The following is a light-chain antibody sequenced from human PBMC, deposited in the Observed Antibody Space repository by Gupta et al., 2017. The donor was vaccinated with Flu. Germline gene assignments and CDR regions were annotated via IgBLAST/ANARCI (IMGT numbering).Light chain of an antibody. J-gene: IGLJ2*01. V-gene: IGLV2-11*01. CDR1: SSDFGAYNY. Sequence: QSALTQPRSVSGSPGQSVAISCTGTSSDFGAYNYVSWYQQHPGKAPKLIIYDVYKRPSGVPDRFTGSKSGNTASLTISGLQPEDEADYHCCSFGAASFFGGGTKLTVL. CDR2: DVY. CDR3: CSFGAASF.